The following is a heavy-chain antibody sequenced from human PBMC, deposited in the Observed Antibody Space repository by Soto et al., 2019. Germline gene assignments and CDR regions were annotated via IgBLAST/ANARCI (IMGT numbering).Heavy chain of an antibody. Sequence: SETLSLTCTVSVGSISSYYWSWIRQPAGKGLEWIGRIYTSGSTNYNPSLKSRVTMSVDTSKNQFSLKLSSVTAADTAVYYCAREGHAYSGYDHYFDYWGQGTLVTVSS. J-gene: IGHJ4*02. CDR1: VGSISSYY. CDR3: AREGHAYSGYDHYFDY. D-gene: IGHD5-12*01. CDR2: IYTSGST. V-gene: IGHV4-4*07.